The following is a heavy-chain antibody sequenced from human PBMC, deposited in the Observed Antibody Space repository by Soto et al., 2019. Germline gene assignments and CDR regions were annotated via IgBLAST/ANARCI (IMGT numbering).Heavy chain of an antibody. V-gene: IGHV3-11*01. CDR2: ISSSGSTI. CDR3: ARVYDYGDYHLIGYYMDV. Sequence: GGSLRLSCAASGFTFSDYYMSWIRQAPGKGLEWVSYISSSGSTIYYADSVKGRFTISRDNAKNSLYLQMNSLRAEDTAVYYCARVYDYGDYHLIGYYMDVWGKGTTVTVSS. D-gene: IGHD4-17*01. J-gene: IGHJ6*03. CDR1: GFTFSDYY.